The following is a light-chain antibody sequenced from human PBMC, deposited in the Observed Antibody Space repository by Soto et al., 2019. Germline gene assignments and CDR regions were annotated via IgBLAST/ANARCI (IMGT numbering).Light chain of an antibody. V-gene: IGKV1-13*02. Sequence: AIQVTQSPSSLSASVGDRVTMTCRASQDIRGGLAWYQQKSGKPPNLLIYDVSTLEGGVPSRFSSSGSGTEFTLTISSLQPEDFGTYYCQQFNSYPITFGHGTRLEIK. CDR3: QQFNSYPIT. CDR2: DVS. J-gene: IGKJ5*01. CDR1: QDIRGG.